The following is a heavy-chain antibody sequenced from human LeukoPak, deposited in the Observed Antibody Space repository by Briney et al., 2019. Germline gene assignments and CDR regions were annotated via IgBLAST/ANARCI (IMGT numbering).Heavy chain of an antibody. CDR1: GFTFSSYA. CDR2: ISGSGGST. V-gene: IGHV3-23*01. CDR3: AKSLSGYYFGY. J-gene: IGHJ4*02. Sequence: GGSLRLSCAASGFTFSSYALSWVRQAPGKGLEWVSAISGSGGSTYYADSVKGRFTISRDNSKNTLYLQMNSLRAEDTAVYYCAKSLSGYYFGYWGQGTLVTVSS. D-gene: IGHD3-22*01.